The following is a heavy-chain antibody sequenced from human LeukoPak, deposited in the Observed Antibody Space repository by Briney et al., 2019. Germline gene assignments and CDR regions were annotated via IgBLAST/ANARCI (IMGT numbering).Heavy chain of an antibody. CDR2: ITGDGSIT. V-gene: IGHV3-74*01. CDR1: GFIFRSSW. J-gene: IGHJ4*02. D-gene: IGHD1-1*01. Sequence: GGSLRLSCAASGFIFRSSWMHWVRQAPGKGLVWVSRITGDGSITTYADSVKGRFTISRDNVKNTLYLQMNSLRAEDTAVYYCARAPLHDEGYWGQGTLVTVSS. CDR3: ARAPLHDEGY.